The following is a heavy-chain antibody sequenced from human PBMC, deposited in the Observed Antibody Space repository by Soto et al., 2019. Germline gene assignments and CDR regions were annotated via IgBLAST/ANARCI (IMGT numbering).Heavy chain of an antibody. D-gene: IGHD6-19*01. CDR1: GFTFSSYA. CDR2: ISGSGGST. Sequence: PGGSLRLSCAASGFTFSSYAMSWVRQAPGKGLEWVSAISGSGGSTYYADSVKGRFTISRDNSKNTLYLQMNSLRAEDTAVYYCAKDLNSGWYAEYYFDYWGQGTLVTVSS. CDR3: AKDLNSGWYAEYYFDY. J-gene: IGHJ4*02. V-gene: IGHV3-23*01.